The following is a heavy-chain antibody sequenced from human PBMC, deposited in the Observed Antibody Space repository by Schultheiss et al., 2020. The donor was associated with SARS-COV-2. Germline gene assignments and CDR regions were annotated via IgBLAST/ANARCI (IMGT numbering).Heavy chain of an antibody. CDR3: APLSLDSSTVY. J-gene: IGHJ4*02. CDR2: ISGSGGST. V-gene: IGHV3-23*01. Sequence: GGSLRLSCAASGFTVSSNYMSWVRQAPGKGLEWVSVISGSGGSTYYADSVKGRFTISRDNSKNTLYLQMNSLRAEDTAVYYCAPLSLDSSTVYWGQGTLVTVSS. CDR1: GFTVSSNY. D-gene: IGHD6-19*01.